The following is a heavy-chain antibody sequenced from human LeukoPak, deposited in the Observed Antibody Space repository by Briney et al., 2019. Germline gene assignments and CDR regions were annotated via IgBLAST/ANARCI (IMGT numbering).Heavy chain of an antibody. CDR3: ARGIVEFDY. V-gene: IGHV3-23*01. CDR1: GFTFSHYG. D-gene: IGHD1-26*01. J-gene: IGHJ4*02. CDR2: ISGSGGST. Sequence: GGTLRLSCAASGFTFSHYGMSWVRQAPGKGLEWVSGISGSGGSTYYADPVRGRFTISRDNSKNTLYLQMNSLRAEDTAVYYCARGIVEFDYWGQGTLVTVSS.